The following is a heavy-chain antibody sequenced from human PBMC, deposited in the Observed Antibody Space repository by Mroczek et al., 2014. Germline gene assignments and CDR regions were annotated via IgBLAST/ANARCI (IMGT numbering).Heavy chain of an antibody. J-gene: IGHJ4*02. V-gene: IGHV1-2*02. Sequence: QVQLQESGAEVKKPGSSVKVSCKASGYTFTGYYMHWVRQAPGQGLEWMGWINPNSGGTNYAQKFQGRVTMTRDTSISTAYMELSRLRSDDTAVYYCARDLSNSYGEASFDYWGQGTLVTVSS. CDR1: GYTFTGYY. CDR2: INPNSGGT. D-gene: IGHD5-18*01. CDR3: ARDLSNSYGEASFDY.